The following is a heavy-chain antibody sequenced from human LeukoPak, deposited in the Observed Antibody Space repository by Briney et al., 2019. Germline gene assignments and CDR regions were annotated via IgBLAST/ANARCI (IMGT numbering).Heavy chain of an antibody. CDR1: GFTFSSYE. CDR2: ISGSGNTI. J-gene: IGHJ5*02. V-gene: IGHV3-48*03. D-gene: IGHD2-2*03. CDR3: ARDLDIVVVPASWFYP. Sequence: GGSLRLSCAASGFTFSSYEMNWVRQAPGKGLEWVSYISGSGNTIYYADSVKGRFTISRDDAKNSLSLQMNSLRAEDTTVYYCARDLDIVVVPASWFYPWGQGTLVTVSS.